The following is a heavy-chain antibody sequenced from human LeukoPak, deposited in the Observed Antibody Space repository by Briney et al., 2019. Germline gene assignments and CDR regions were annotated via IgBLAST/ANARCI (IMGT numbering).Heavy chain of an antibody. CDR3: ARPPSGRLLLNY. Sequence: PSETLSLTCTVSGGSISSSSYYWGWIRQPPGKGLEWIGSIYYSGCTYYNPSLKSRVTISVDTSKNQFSLKLSSVTAADTAVYYCARPPSGRLLLNYWGQGTLVTVSS. CDR1: GGSISSSSYY. J-gene: IGHJ4*02. D-gene: IGHD2-21*02. V-gene: IGHV4-39*07. CDR2: IYYSGCT.